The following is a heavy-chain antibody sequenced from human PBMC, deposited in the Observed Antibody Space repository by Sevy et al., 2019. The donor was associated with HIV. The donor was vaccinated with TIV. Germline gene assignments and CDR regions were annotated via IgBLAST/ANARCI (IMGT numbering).Heavy chain of an antibody. D-gene: IGHD2-21*02. CDR2: VYYSGSR. CDR1: GGSISSGDYY. CDR3: ARENIVVVTAIRRRGFDI. V-gene: IGHV4-30-4*01. J-gene: IGHJ3*02. Sequence: SETLSLTCTVSGGSISSGDYYWSWIRQPPGKGLEWIGYVYYSGSRYYNPSLRNRITISVDTSKNQFSLNLSSVTAADTAIYYCARENIVVVTAIRRRGFDIWGQWTMVTVSS.